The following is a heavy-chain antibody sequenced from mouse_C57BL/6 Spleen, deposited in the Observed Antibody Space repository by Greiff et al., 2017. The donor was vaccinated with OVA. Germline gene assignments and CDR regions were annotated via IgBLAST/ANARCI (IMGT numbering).Heavy chain of an antibody. V-gene: IGHV6-6*01. CDR2: IRNKANNHAT. D-gene: IGHD2-4*01. CDR1: GFTFSDAW. J-gene: IGHJ2*01. Sequence: EVQRVESGGGLVQPGGSMKLSCAASGFTFSDAWMDWVRQSPEKGLEWVAEIRNKANNHATYYAESVKGRFTISRDDSKSRVYLQMISLRAEDTGIYYCTRREGYDYDGGDYWGQGTTLTVSS. CDR3: TRREGYDYDGGDY.